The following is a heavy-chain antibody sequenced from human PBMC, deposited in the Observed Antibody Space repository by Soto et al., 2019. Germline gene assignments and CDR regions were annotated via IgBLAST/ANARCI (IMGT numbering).Heavy chain of an antibody. CDR3: AVPRLYDNFTYHPDGFNF. CDR1: GFTFRSYT. V-gene: IGHV3-23*01. Sequence: PGGSLRRSWAASGFTFRSYTMNWVRQAPGKGLEWVAGVSGRGADKFYADSVRGRVTISRDKSINLLFLQMNDLRAEDTAVYFYAVPRLYDNFTYHPDGFNFWPQGTMVTVSS. D-gene: IGHD3-22*01. J-gene: IGHJ3*01. CDR2: VSGRGADK.